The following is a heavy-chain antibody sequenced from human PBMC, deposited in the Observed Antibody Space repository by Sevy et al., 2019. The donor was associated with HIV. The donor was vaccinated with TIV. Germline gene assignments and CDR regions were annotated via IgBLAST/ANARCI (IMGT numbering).Heavy chain of an antibody. CDR1: GFTFSSYS. Sequence: GGSLRLSCAASGFTFSSYSMNWVRQAPGKGLEWVSSISSSSYIYYADSVKGRFTISRDNAKNSLYLQMNSLRAEDTAVYYCARDVYCGGDCYSSAFDIWGQGTMVTVSS. V-gene: IGHV3-21*01. CDR3: ARDVYCGGDCYSSAFDI. CDR2: ISSSSYI. D-gene: IGHD2-21*01. J-gene: IGHJ3*02.